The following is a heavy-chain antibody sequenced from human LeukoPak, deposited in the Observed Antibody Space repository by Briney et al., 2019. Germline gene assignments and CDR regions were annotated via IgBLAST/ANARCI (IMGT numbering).Heavy chain of an antibody. J-gene: IGHJ4*02. CDR3: ARGQAALWFGEL. Sequence: PSETLSLTCTVSGGSVSSGSDYWSWIRQPPGKGLEWIGHISYSGGTNYNPSLKSRVTISLDTSKTQLSLRLSSVTTAHTAVYYCARGQAALWFGELWGQGTLVTVSS. CDR2: ISYSGGT. D-gene: IGHD3-10*01. CDR1: GGSVSSGSDY. V-gene: IGHV4-61*01.